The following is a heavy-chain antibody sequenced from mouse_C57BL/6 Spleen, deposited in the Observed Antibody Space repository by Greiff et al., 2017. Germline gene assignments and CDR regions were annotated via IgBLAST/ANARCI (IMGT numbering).Heavy chain of an antibody. V-gene: IGHV1-72*01. CDR2: IDPNSGGT. J-gene: IGHJ4*01. CDR3: ARSIGPFIATVVVYYYAMDY. D-gene: IGHD1-1*01. Sequence: VQLQQPGAELVKPGASVKLSCKASGYTFTSYWMHWVKQRPGRGLEWIGRIDPNSGGTKYNEKFKSKATLTVDKPSSTAYMQLSSLTYEDSAVYYCARSIGPFIATVVVYYYAMDYWGQGTSVTVSS. CDR1: GYTFTSYW.